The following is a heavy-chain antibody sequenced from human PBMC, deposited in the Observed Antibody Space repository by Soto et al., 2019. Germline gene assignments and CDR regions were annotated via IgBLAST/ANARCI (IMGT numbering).Heavy chain of an antibody. J-gene: IGHJ4*02. Sequence: SETLSLTCAVYGGSFSGYYWSWIRQPPGKGLEWIGEINHSGSTNYIPSLKSRVTISVDTSKNQFSLKLTSLTAADTAGYYCAVAFCGGDCYPDYWGQGTLVTVSS. CDR1: GGSFSGYY. CDR3: AVAFCGGDCYPDY. V-gene: IGHV4-34*01. CDR2: INHSGST. D-gene: IGHD2-21*02.